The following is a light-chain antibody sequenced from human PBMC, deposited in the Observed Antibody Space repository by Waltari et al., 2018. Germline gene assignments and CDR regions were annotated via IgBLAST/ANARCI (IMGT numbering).Light chain of an antibody. J-gene: IGLJ2*01. CDR1: SRDVGGYNF. Sequence: QSALTQPASVSGSPGQSIPIPCTGTSRDVGGYNFVSWYQQHPGTAPKLMIYEATNRPSGVSYRFSGSKSGNTASLTISGLQVEDEADYYCTSYTSTSTLVFGGGTKLTVL. CDR2: EAT. V-gene: IGLV2-14*01. CDR3: TSYTSTSTLV.